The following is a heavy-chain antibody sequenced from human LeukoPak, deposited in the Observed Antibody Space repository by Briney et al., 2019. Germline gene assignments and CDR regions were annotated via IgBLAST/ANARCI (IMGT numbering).Heavy chain of an antibody. J-gene: IGHJ4*02. Sequence: GGSLRLSCAASGFTFSSYGMHWVRQAPGKGLEWVAFIRYDGSNKYYADSVKGRFTISRDNPKNTLYLQMNSLRAEDTAVYYCAKDHYKAAAVDYWGQGTLVTVSS. CDR2: IRYDGSNK. CDR3: AKDHYKAAAVDY. D-gene: IGHD6-13*01. CDR1: GFTFSSYG. V-gene: IGHV3-30*02.